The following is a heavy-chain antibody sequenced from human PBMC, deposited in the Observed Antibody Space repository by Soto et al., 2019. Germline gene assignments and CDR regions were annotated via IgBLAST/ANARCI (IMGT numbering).Heavy chain of an antibody. CDR2: IVVGSGNT. V-gene: IGHV1-58*01. Sequence: ASVKVPCKASGFTFTSSAVQWVRQARGQRLEWIGWIVVGSGNTNYAQKFQERVTITRDMSTSTAYMELSSLRSEDTAVYYCAALFHIVGATLHFDYWGQGTLVTVSS. J-gene: IGHJ4*02. D-gene: IGHD1-26*01. CDR3: AALFHIVGATLHFDY. CDR1: GFTFTSSA.